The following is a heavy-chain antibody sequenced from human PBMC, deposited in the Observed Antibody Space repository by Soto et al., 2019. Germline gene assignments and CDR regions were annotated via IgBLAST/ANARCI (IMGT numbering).Heavy chain of an antibody. Sequence: PSETLSLTCTVSGGSISSGDYYWSWIRQHPGKGLEWIGYIYYSGSTCYNPSLKSRVTISVDTSKNQFSLKLSSVTAADTAVYYCARLSGRALDYWGQGTLVTVSS. D-gene: IGHD1-26*01. CDR3: ARLSGRALDY. V-gene: IGHV4-39*01. J-gene: IGHJ4*02. CDR2: IYYSGST. CDR1: GGSISSGDYY.